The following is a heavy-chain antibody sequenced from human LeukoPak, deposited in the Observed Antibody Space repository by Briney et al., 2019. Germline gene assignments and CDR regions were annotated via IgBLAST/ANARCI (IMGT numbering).Heavy chain of an antibody. Sequence: MRGESLKISCKGSGYSFTSYWIGWVRQMPGKGLEWMGIINPTDSDTRYSPSFQGQVTISADKSISTAYLQLSSLKASDTAMYYCARTEFQLLKGAMDVWGKGTTVTISS. CDR1: GYSFTSYW. D-gene: IGHD2-2*01. J-gene: IGHJ6*03. CDR2: INPTDSDT. CDR3: ARTEFQLLKGAMDV. V-gene: IGHV5-51*01.